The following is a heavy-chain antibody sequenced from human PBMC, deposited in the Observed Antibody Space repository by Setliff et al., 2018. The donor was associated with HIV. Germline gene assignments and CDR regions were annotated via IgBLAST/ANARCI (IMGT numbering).Heavy chain of an antibody. D-gene: IGHD2-2*02. Sequence: PSETLSLTCAVSGYSISSGYYWGWIRQSPGKGLEWIGSIHHSGSTYYNPSLKSRVTISVDTSKNQLSLKLSSVTAADTAVYYCARDTHYCSSTSCYSPRDAFDVWGQGTMVTVSS. J-gene: IGHJ3*01. V-gene: IGHV4-38-2*02. CDR2: IHHSGST. CDR3: ARDTHYCSSTSCYSPRDAFDV. CDR1: GYSISSGYY.